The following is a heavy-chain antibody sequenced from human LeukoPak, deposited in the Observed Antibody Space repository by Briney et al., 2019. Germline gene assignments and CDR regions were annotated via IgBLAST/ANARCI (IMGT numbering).Heavy chain of an antibody. D-gene: IGHD5-18*01. V-gene: IGHV3-23*01. CDR1: GFTFSSHA. J-gene: IGHJ4*02. Sequence: PGGSLRLSCAASGFTFSSHAMNWVRQAPGKGLEWVSSIGGIGASTYYADSVKGRFTISRDNAKNSLYLQMNSLRAEDTAVYYCARDRENTAMVQFDYWGQGTLVTVSS. CDR3: ARDRENTAMVQFDY. CDR2: IGGIGAST.